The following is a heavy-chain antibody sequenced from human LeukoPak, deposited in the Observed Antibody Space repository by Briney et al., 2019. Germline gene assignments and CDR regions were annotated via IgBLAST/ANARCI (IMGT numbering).Heavy chain of an antibody. CDR3: ARNQRRLDY. J-gene: IGHJ4*02. CDR2: IKQDGSEK. Sequence: GGSLRLSCAASGFTFSSYGMHWVRQAPGKGLEWVANIKQDGSEKYYVDSVKGRFTISRDNAKNSLYLQVNSLRAEDTAVYYCARNQRRLDYWGQGTLVTVSS. D-gene: IGHD1-14*01. V-gene: IGHV3-7*01. CDR1: GFTFSSYG.